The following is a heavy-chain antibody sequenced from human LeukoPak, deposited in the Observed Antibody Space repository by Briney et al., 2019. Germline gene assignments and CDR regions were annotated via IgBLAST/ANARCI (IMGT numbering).Heavy chain of an antibody. V-gene: IGHV3-66*01. CDR1: GFTVSRNY. CDR3: ARDGSGGGSYLYGMDV. CDR2: IYTDSST. J-gene: IGHJ6*02. D-gene: IGHD1-26*01. Sequence: GGSLRLSCAASGFTVSRNYMSWVRQTPGKGLEWVSVIYTDSSTYHADSVKGRFTISRDNSKNTVYLEMNSLRADDTAVYYCARDGSGGGSYLYGMDVWGQGTTVTVSS.